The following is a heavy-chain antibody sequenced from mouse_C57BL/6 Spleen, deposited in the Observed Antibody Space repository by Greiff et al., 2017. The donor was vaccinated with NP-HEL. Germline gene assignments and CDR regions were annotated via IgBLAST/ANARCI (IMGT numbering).Heavy chain of an antibody. CDR3: ARRLGDAMDY. V-gene: IGHV1-42*01. CDR1: GYSFTGYY. D-gene: IGHD4-1*01. J-gene: IGHJ4*01. Sequence: EVQLQQSGPELVKPGASVKISCKASGYSFTGYYMNWVKQSPEKSLEWIGEINPSTGGTTYNQKFKAKATLTVDKSSSTAYMQLKSLTSEDSAVYYCARRLGDAMDYWGQGTSVTVSS. CDR2: INPSTGGT.